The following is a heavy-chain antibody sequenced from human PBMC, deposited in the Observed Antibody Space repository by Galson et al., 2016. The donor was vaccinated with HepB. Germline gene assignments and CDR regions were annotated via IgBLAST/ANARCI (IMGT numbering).Heavy chain of an antibody. Sequence: SLRLSCAASGFTFSSYAMSWVRQAPGKGLEWVSTISGSGATTYVADSVKGRFTMSRDNSKNTLYLQMNSLRVEDTAIYYCAKGGQWLLRGPGWFDPWGQGTLLTVSS. CDR1: GFTFSSYA. V-gene: IGHV3-23*01. CDR2: ISGSGATT. J-gene: IGHJ5*02. CDR3: AKGGQWLLRGPGWFDP. D-gene: IGHD6-19*01.